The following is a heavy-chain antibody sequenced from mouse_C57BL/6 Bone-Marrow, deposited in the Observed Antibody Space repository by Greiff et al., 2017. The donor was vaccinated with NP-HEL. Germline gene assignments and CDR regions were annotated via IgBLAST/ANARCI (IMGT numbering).Heavy chain of an antibody. CDR3: TRDIYYYGSRGYFDY. D-gene: IGHD1-1*01. Sequence: DVHLVESGEGLVKPGGSLKLSCAASGFTFSSYAMSWVRQTPEKRLEWVAYISSGGDYIYYADTVKGRFTISRDNARNTLYLQMSSLKSEDTAMYYCTRDIYYYGSRGYFDYWGQGTTLTVSS. CDR1: GFTFSSYA. V-gene: IGHV5-9-1*02. J-gene: IGHJ2*01. CDR2: ISSGGDYI.